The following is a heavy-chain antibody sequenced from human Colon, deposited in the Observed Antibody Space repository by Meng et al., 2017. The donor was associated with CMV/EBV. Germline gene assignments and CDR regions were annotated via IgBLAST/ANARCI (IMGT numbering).Heavy chain of an antibody. J-gene: IGHJ4*02. V-gene: IGHV3-15*07. Sequence: AACFSVSNDGVNRVHQAPGKGLEWVGRIKSNRDGGTTDYAAPVKGRFTISRDDSKNTLYLQMNSLKTEDTAVYYCTTFIGITGTPGYWGQGTLVTVSS. CDR1: CFSVSNDG. CDR3: TTFIGITGTPGY. CDR2: IKSNRDGGTT. D-gene: IGHD1-20*01.